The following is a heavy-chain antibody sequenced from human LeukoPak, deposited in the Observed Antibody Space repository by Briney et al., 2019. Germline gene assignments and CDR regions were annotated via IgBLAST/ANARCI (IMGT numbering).Heavy chain of an antibody. CDR3: ARDLRYCSSTSCYDPNFDY. D-gene: IGHD2-2*01. CDR2: INTDGSST. CDR1: GFTFSNYW. Sequence: GGSLRLSCAASGFTFSNYWMHWVRQTPGKGLVWVSRINTDGSSTSYADSVKGRFTISRDNAKNTLYLQMNSLRAEDTAVYYCARDLRYCSSTSCYDPNFDYWGQGTLVTVSS. J-gene: IGHJ4*02. V-gene: IGHV3-74*01.